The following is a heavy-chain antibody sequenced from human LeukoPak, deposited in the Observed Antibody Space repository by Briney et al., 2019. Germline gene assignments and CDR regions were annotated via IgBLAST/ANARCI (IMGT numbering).Heavy chain of an antibody. CDR3: AREGTSHIVVVPAAIHYGAFDI. CDR1: GGTFSSYA. Sequence: VKVSCKASGGTFSSYAISWVRQAPGQGLEWMGGIIPIFGTANYAQKFQGRVTITADESTSTAYMELSSLRSEDTAVYYCAREGTSHIVVVPAAIHYGAFDIWGQGTMVTVSS. J-gene: IGHJ3*02. CDR2: IIPIFGTA. D-gene: IGHD2-2*02. V-gene: IGHV1-69*13.